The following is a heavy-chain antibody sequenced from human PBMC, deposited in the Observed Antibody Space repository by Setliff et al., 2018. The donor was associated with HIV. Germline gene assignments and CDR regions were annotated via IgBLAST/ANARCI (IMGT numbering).Heavy chain of an antibody. CDR3: ARETTGWFGELAAAFDI. CDR1: GFIFSSYS. Sequence: SCVASGFIFSSYSIHWVRQAPGKGLEWVGFINSGSSSIFYGDSVKGRFTISRDDAKNSLLLHTNSLRAEDTAVYYCARETTGWFGELAAAFDIWGQGTLVTVSS. V-gene: IGHV3-48*04. CDR2: INSGSSSI. D-gene: IGHD3-10*01. J-gene: IGHJ3*02.